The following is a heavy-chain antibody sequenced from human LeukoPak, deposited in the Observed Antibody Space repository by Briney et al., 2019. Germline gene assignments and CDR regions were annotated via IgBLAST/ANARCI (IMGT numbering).Heavy chain of an antibody. Sequence: GGSLRLSCAASGFSFSNDAMTWVRQAPGKGLEWVSTITGSDDTTYYTDSVKGRFTISRDHSKNMLHLQMNSLRNEDTAMYYCAKGPQLYSGYHPACWGQGTLVTVSS. CDR2: ITGSDDTT. CDR3: AKGPQLYSGYHPAC. CDR1: GFSFSNDA. J-gene: IGHJ4*02. V-gene: IGHV3-23*01. D-gene: IGHD5-12*01.